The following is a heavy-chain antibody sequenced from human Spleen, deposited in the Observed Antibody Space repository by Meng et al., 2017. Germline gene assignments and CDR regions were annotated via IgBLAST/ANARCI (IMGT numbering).Heavy chain of an antibody. V-gene: IGHV3-21*01. CDR3: ARGRVVVSATPSDY. Sequence: EVQLVDSGGGLVKPGGSLRLSCAASGFTFSSYSMNWVRQAPGKGLEWVSSISSSSIYADSVKGRFTISRDNAKNSVYLQMNSLRAEDTAVYYCARGRVVVSATPSDYWGQGTLVTVSS. J-gene: IGHJ4*02. CDR1: GFTFSSYS. CDR2: ISSSSI. D-gene: IGHD2-15*01.